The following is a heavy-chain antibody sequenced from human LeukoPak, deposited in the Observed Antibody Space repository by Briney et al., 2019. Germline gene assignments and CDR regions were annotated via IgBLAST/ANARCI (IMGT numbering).Heavy chain of an antibody. D-gene: IGHD2-2*01. V-gene: IGHV1-18*01. J-gene: IGHJ6*03. Sequence: ASVKVSCKASGYTFTSYGISWVRQAPGQGLEWMGWISAYNGNTNYAQKLQGRVTMTTDTSTSTAYMELRSLRSDDTDVYYCARNPIGYCSSTSCYYYYYMDVWGKGTTVTVSS. CDR3: ARNPIGYCSSTSCYYYYYMDV. CDR2: ISAYNGNT. CDR1: GYTFTSYG.